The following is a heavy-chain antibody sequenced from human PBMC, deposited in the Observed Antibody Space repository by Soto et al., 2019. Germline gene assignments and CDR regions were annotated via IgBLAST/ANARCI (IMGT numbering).Heavy chain of an antibody. Sequence: PSQTLSLTCAISGDSVSSNSAAWNWIRQSPSRGLEWLGRTYYRSRWYNDYAVSVRSRITVNPDTSKNQFSLQLNSVTPEDTAVYYCASGKRYSSSTGWFDPWGQGTLATVSS. CDR3: ASGKRYSSSTGWFDP. D-gene: IGHD6-6*01. V-gene: IGHV6-1*01. J-gene: IGHJ5*02. CDR2: TYYRSRWYN. CDR1: GDSVSSNSAA.